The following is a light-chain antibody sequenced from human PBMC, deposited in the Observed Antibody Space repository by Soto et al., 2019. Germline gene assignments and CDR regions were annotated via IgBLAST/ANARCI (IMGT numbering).Light chain of an antibody. CDR3: QSYDSSLSGPVV. V-gene: IGLV1-40*01. J-gene: IGLJ2*01. CDR1: SSNIRAGYD. Sequence: QSVLTQPPSVSGAPGQRVTISCTGSSSNIRAGYDVHWYQQLPGTAPKLLIYGNTNRPSGVPDRFSGSKSGTSASLAITGLQPEDEADYFCQSYDSSLSGPVVFGAGTKVTVL. CDR2: GNT.